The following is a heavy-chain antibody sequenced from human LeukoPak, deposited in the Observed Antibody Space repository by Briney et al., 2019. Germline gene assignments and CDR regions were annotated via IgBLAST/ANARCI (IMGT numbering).Heavy chain of an antibody. Sequence: GESLKISCKGSGYSFTTYWIGWVRQMPGKGLEWMGIICPGDSDIRYSPSFQGQVTFSADKSISTAYLQWSSLKASDTAMYYCARLEKGTMIYWGQGTLVTVSS. CDR3: ARLEKGTMIY. J-gene: IGHJ1*01. V-gene: IGHV5-51*01. CDR1: GYSFTTYW. D-gene: IGHD3-22*01. CDR2: ICPGDSDI.